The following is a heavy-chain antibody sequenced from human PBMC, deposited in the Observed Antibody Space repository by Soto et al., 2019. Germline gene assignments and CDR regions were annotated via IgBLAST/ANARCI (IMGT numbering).Heavy chain of an antibody. Sequence: PSETLSLTCAVSCYSISSGYYWGWIRQPPGKGLEWIGSIYHSGGTYYNPSLKSRVTISVDTSKNQFSLKLSSVTAADTAVYYCAVSNYYDSSGYYESWSWFDPWGQGTLVTVSS. J-gene: IGHJ5*02. V-gene: IGHV4-38-2*01. CDR3: AVSNYYDSSGYYESWSWFDP. CDR1: CYSISSGYY. D-gene: IGHD3-22*01. CDR2: IYHSGGT.